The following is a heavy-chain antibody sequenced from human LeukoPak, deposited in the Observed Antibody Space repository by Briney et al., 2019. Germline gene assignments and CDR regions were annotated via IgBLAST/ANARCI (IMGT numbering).Heavy chain of an antibody. CDR2: ISWNSGSI. Sequence: GGSLRLSCAASGFTFSSYAMHWVRQAPGKGLEWVSGISWNSGSIGYADSVEGRFTISRDNAKNSLYLQMNSLRAEDTALYYCAKDKWSAQQLVIDYWGQGTLVTVSS. J-gene: IGHJ4*02. CDR3: AKDKWSAQQLVIDY. CDR1: GFTFSSYA. V-gene: IGHV3-9*01. D-gene: IGHD6-13*01.